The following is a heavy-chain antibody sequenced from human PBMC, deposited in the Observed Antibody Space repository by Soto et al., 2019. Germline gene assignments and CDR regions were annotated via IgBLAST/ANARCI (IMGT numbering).Heavy chain of an antibody. J-gene: IGHJ4*02. CDR1: GNSFSSHA. Sequence: VKVSCKSCGNSFSSHAITWVRQAPGQGLEWMGGIIPVFDTPTYARRFQDRVTITADKSTNTSYMELRSLRSEDTAVYYCARGGALSTSWYWGDGLDSWGQGTQVTVSS. V-gene: IGHV1-69*06. CDR2: IIPVFDTP. CDR3: ARGGALSTSWYWGDGLDS. D-gene: IGHD6-13*01.